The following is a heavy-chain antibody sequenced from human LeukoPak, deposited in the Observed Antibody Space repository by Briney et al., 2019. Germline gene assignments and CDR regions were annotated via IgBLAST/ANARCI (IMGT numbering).Heavy chain of an antibody. CDR3: ASKRRYYYGSGSYFYI. CDR2: IYHSGST. CDR1: GYSISSGYY. D-gene: IGHD3-10*01. Sequence: PSETLSLTCTVSGYSISSGYYWGWIRQPPGKGLEWIGSIYHSGSTNYNPSLKSRVTISVDTSKNQFSLKLSSVTAADTAVYYCASKRRYYYGSGSYFYIWGQGTMVTVSS. J-gene: IGHJ3*02. V-gene: IGHV4-38-2*02.